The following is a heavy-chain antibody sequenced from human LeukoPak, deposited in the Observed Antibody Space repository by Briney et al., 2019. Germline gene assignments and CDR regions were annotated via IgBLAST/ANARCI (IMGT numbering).Heavy chain of an antibody. D-gene: IGHD2-15*01. CDR2: IYSGGST. Sequence: GGSLRLSCAASGFTVSSNYMSWVRQAPGKGLEWVSVIYSGGSTYYADSVKGRFTISGDNSKNTLYLQMNILRAEDTAVYYCARDSTYATRFDYWGQGTLVTVSS. CDR3: ARDSTYATRFDY. V-gene: IGHV3-53*01. CDR1: GFTVSSNY. J-gene: IGHJ4*02.